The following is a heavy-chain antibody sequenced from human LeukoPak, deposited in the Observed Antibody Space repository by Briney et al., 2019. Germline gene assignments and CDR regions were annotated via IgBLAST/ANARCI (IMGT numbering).Heavy chain of an antibody. D-gene: IGHD3-22*01. V-gene: IGHV4-4*07. Sequence: SETLSLTCAVYGGSFSGYYWSWIRQPAGKGLEWIGRIYTSGSTNYNPSLKSRVTMSVDTSKNQFSLKLSSVTAADTAVYYCARDRYYYDSSGYPFDYWGQGTLVTVSS. CDR2: IYTSGST. CDR1: GGSFSGYY. CDR3: ARDRYYYDSSGYPFDY. J-gene: IGHJ4*02.